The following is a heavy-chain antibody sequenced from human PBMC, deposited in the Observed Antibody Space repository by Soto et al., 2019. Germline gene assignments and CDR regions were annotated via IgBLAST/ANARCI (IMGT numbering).Heavy chain of an antibody. D-gene: IGHD6-13*01. CDR2: VDSDGSDK. J-gene: IGHJ3*02. CDR3: ANPPSIAAAGPDDAFDI. CDR1: EFSFSRYW. Sequence: GGSLRLSCAASEFSFSRYWMHWVRQAPGKGLVWVSRVDSDGSDKIYADSVKGRFTISRDNSKNTLYLQMNSLRAEDTAVYYCANPPSIAAAGPDDAFDIWGQGTMVTVSS. V-gene: IGHV3-74*01.